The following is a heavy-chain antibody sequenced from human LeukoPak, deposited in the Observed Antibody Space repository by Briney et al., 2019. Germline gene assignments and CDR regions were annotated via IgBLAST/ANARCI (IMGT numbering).Heavy chain of an antibody. CDR3: ATSGGDYFDY. J-gene: IGHJ4*02. D-gene: IGHD3-10*01. CDR1: GGSISSYY. V-gene: IGHV4-59*01. Sequence: PSETLSLTCTVSGGSISSYYWSWIRQPPGKGLEWIGYIYYSGSTNYNPSLKSRVTISVDTSKNQFSLKLSSVTAADTAVYYCATSGGDYFDYWGQGTLVTVSS. CDR2: IYYSGST.